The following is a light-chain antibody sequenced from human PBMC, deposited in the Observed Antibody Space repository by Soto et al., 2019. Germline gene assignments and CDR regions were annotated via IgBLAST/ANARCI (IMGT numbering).Light chain of an antibody. Sequence: EIVMTQSPATLSVSPGERATLSCRASQSVSSNLAWYQQKPGQAPRLLIYGASTRATGIPARFNGSGSGTDFTLTISSLQSEDFAVYYCQQYNNWPRNTFGQGTKLEIK. CDR3: QQYNNWPRNT. V-gene: IGKV3-15*01. J-gene: IGKJ2*01. CDR1: QSVSSN. CDR2: GAS.